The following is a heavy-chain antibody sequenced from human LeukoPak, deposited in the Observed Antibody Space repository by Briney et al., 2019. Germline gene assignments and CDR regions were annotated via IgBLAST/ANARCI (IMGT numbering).Heavy chain of an antibody. V-gene: IGHV4-61*02. CDR3: ARHFWPARPEVDY. D-gene: IGHD6-6*01. CDR1: GGSISSGSYY. Sequence: SQTLSLTCTVSGGSISSGSYYWSWIRQPAGKGLEWIGRIYTSGSTYYNPSLKSRVTISVDTSKNQFSLKLSSVTAADTAVYYCARHFWPARPEVDYWGQGTLVTVSS. CDR2: IYTSGST. J-gene: IGHJ4*02.